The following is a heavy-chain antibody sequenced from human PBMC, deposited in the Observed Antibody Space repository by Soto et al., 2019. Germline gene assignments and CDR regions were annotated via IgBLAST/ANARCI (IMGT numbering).Heavy chain of an antibody. CDR3: AGGGGVGVAGSAAFDM. CDR1: GYPVTAYY. J-gene: IGHJ3*02. V-gene: IGHV1-2*02. CDR2: INPATGAA. D-gene: IGHD3-3*01. Sequence: QLHLVQSGAVVKKPGASVTVSCSASGYPVTAYYMHWVRQAPGRGLEWMGGINPATGAAKYTQTFQGRGTMTRDTSTSTVFMELSGLTPEDTAVFYWAGGGGVGVAGSAAFDMWGQGTLVTVSS.